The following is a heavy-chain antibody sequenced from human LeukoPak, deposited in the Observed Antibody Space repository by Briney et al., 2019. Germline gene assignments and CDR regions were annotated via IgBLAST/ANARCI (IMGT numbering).Heavy chain of an antibody. V-gene: IGHV3-66*01. CDR1: GFTVSSDY. D-gene: IGHD2-15*01. CDR2: IYSGGST. Sequence: GGSLRLSCAASGFTVSSDYMSWVRQAPGKGLEWVSVIYSGGSTYYADSVKGRFTISRDNSKNTLYLQMNSLRAEDTAVYYCARDSRRILPSDWGQGTLVTVSS. CDR3: ARDSRRILPSD. J-gene: IGHJ4*02.